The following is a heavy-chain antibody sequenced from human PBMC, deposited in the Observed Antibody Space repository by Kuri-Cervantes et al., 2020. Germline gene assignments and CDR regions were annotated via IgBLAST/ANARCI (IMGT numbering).Heavy chain of an antibody. D-gene: IGHD5-18*01. V-gene: IGHV3-7*01. CDR2: IKQDGSNK. CDR1: GFTFSSYW. Sequence: GESLKISCAASGFTFSSYWMSWVRQAPGKGLEWVANIKQDGSNKYYADSVKGRFTISRDNSKNTLYLQMDSLRGEDTAVYYCARDYGYTYGHPLDYWGQGTLVTVSS. CDR3: ARDYGYTYGHPLDY. J-gene: IGHJ4*02.